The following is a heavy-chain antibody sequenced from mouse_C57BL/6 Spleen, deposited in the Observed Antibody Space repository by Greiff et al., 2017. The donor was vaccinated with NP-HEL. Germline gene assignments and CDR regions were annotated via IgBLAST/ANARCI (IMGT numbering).Heavy chain of an antibody. CDR3: ASPNYYGSRGSFDY. D-gene: IGHD1-1*01. J-gene: IGHJ2*01. V-gene: IGHV1-82*01. CDR2: IYPGDGDT. CDR1: GYAFSSSW. Sequence: QVQLQQSGPELVKPGASVKISCKASGYAFSSSWMNWVKQRPGKGLEWIGRIYPGDGDTNYNGKFKGKATLTADKSSSTAYMQLSSLTSEDSAVYFCASPNYYGSRGSFDYWGQGTTLTVSS.